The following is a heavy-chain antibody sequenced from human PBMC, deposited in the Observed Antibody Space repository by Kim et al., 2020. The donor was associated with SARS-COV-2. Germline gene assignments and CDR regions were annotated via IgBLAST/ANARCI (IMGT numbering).Heavy chain of an antibody. Sequence: ASVKVSCKVSGYTLTELSMHWVRQAPGKGLEWMGGFDPEDGETIYAQKFQGRVTMTEDTSTDKAYMELSSLRSEDTAVYYCATVARGYDFWSGKFDYWGQGTLVTVSS. CDR1: GYTLTELS. CDR2: FDPEDGET. J-gene: IGHJ4*02. V-gene: IGHV1-24*01. D-gene: IGHD3-3*01. CDR3: ATVARGYDFWSGKFDY.